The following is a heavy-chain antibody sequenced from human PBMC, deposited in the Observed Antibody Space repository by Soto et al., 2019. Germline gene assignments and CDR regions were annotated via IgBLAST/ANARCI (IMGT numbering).Heavy chain of an antibody. Sequence: EAQLVESGGGLIQPGGSLTLSCAASGFTVSDSYMIWVRQAPGKGMEWVSLMYSGGTTYFADPVKGRFALSRDSSKNTLFLQLNSLRVDDTAVYFCARDSGAYGVHFDDWGQGTVVTVSS. CDR1: GFTVSDSY. CDR3: ARDSGAYGVHFDD. CDR2: MYSGGTT. J-gene: IGHJ4*02. D-gene: IGHD4-17*01. V-gene: IGHV3-53*01.